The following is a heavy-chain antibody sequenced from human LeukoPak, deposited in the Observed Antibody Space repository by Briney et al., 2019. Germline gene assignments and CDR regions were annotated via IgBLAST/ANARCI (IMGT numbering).Heavy chain of an antibody. D-gene: IGHD2-2*01. CDR3: AGRQVVPAAISHWYFDL. Sequence: GESLKISCKGSGYSFTSYWIGWVRQMLGKGLEWMGIIYPGDSDTRYSPSFQGQVTISADKSISTAYLQWSSLKASDTAMYYCAGRQVVPAAISHWYFDLWGRGTLVTVSS. J-gene: IGHJ2*01. V-gene: IGHV5-51*01. CDR1: GYSFTSYW. CDR2: IYPGDSDT.